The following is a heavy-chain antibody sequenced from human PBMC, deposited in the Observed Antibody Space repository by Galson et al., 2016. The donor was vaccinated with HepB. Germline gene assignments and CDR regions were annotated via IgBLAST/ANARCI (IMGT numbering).Heavy chain of an antibody. Sequence: CAISGDSVSTDSAAWNWIRQSPSRGLEWLGRTYYRSKWYSDYATSVKSRIIFKPDTSKSQVSLQLNSVTPEDTAVYYCARDWGGIYGSSTSFDYWGEGTLASVAA. J-gene: IGHJ4*02. V-gene: IGHV6-1*01. CDR3: ARDWGGIYGSSTSFDY. CDR1: GDSVSTDSAA. CDR2: TYYRSKWYS. D-gene: IGHD6-13*01.